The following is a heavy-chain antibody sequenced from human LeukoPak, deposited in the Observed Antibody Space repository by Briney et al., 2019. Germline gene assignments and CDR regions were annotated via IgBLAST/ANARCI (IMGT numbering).Heavy chain of an antibody. V-gene: IGHV3-7*01. J-gene: IGHJ4*02. CDR2: IKQDGSEK. CDR3: ARADCDYVWGSYRQYYFDY. CDR1: GFTFSSYW. D-gene: IGHD3-16*02. Sequence: GGSLRLSCAASGFTFSSYWMSWVRQAPGKGLEWVANIKQDGSEKYYVDSVKGRFTISRDNAKNSLYLQMNSLRAEDTAVYYCARADCDYVWGSYRQYYFDYWGQGTLVTVSS.